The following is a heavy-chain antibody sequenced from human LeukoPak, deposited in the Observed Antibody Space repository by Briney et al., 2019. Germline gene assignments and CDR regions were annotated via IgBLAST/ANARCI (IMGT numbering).Heavy chain of an antibody. CDR1: GFTFTNAW. D-gene: IGHD3-10*01. V-gene: IGHV3-15*01. J-gene: IGHJ4*02. CDR3: TTDPDLWFGDLLSPPDY. CDR2: IKRKTDGGTT. Sequence: GGSLRLSCAASGFTFTNAWMSWVRQAPVKGLEWVGRIKRKTDGGTTDYAAPVKGRFTISRDDSKNMLYLQMNSLKTEDTAVYYCTTDPDLWFGDLLSPPDYWGQGTLVTVSS.